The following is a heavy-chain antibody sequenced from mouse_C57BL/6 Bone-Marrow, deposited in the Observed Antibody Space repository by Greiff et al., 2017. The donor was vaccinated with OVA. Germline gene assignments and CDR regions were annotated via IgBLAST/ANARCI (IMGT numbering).Heavy chain of an antibody. CDR1: GYTFTSYW. CDR3: ARPLYGSPAY. CDR2: IYPGSGST. J-gene: IGHJ3*01. D-gene: IGHD1-1*01. V-gene: IGHV1-55*01. Sequence: QVQLKESGAELVKPGASVKMSCKASGYTFTSYWITWVKQRPGQGLEWIGDIYPGSGSTNYNEKFKSKATLTVDTSSSTAYMQLSSLTSEDSAVYYCARPLYGSPAYWGQGTLVTVSA.